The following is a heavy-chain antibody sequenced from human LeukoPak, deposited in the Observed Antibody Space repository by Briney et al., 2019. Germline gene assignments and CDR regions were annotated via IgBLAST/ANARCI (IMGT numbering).Heavy chain of an antibody. CDR3: ARDLIVVVTATRRNYYYMDV. Sequence: ASVKVSCKASGYTFTSYYMHWVRQAPGQGLEWMGIINPSGGSTSYAQKFQGRVTMTRDTSTSTVYMELSSLRSEDTAVCYCARDLIVVVTATRRNYYYMDVWGKGTTVTVSS. D-gene: IGHD2-21*02. V-gene: IGHV1-46*01. J-gene: IGHJ6*03. CDR2: INPSGGST. CDR1: GYTFTSYY.